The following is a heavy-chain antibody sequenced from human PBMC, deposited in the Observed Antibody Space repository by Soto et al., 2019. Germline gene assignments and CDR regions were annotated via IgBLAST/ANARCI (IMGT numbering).Heavy chain of an antibody. CDR3: AKASPRYCNGARCYYLGWFDP. J-gene: IGHJ5*02. CDR2: LRASGGST. Sequence: EVQLLESGGGLVQPGGSLRLSCAASGLTFSSYAMNWVRQAPGKGLEWVSGLRASGGSTYYADSVQGRFTISRDNSKNTLYLQMGSLRAEDTAVYYCAKASPRYCNGARCYYLGWFDPWGQGTLVTVSS. V-gene: IGHV3-23*01. CDR1: GLTFSSYA. D-gene: IGHD2-2*01.